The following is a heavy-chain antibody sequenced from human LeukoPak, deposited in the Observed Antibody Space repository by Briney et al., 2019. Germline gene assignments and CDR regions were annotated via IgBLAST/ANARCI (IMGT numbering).Heavy chain of an antibody. CDR2: IYYSGST. D-gene: IGHD3-10*01. J-gene: IGHJ4*02. CDR3: ARPRGVLFDY. V-gene: IGHV4-39*01. CDR1: GGSISSSSYY. Sequence: PSETLSLTCTVSGGSISSSSYYWGWIRQPPGKGLEWIGSIYYSGSTYYNPSLKSRVTISVDTSKNQFSLKLGSVTAADTAVYYCARPRGVLFDYWGQGTLVTVSS.